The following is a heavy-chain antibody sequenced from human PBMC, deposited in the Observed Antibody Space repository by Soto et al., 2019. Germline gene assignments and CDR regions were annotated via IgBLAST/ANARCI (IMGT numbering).Heavy chain of an antibody. CDR2: TYYRSKWYN. D-gene: IGHD5-12*01. Sequence: SQTLSLTCAISGDSVSSNSAAWNWIRQSPSRGLEWLGRTYYRSKWYNDYAVSVKSRININPDTSKNQFSLQLNSVTPEDTVVFYCARDRSGLDYYYYYMDVWGKGTTVTVSS. V-gene: IGHV6-1*01. J-gene: IGHJ6*03. CDR3: ARDRSGLDYYYYYMDV. CDR1: GDSVSSNSAA.